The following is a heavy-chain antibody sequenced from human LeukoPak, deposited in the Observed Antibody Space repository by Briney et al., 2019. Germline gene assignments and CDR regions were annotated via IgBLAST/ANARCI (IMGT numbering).Heavy chain of an antibody. J-gene: IGHJ4*02. CDR1: GFTFSSYV. V-gene: IGHV3-23*01. CDR2: ISGSGGST. Sequence: GGSLRLSCAASGFTFSSYVMTWVRQAPGKGLEWVSVISGSGGSTYYADSVKGRFTISRDNSKNTLYLQMNSLRAEDTAVYYCAKDFKKGGFIVVVPAAHWGQGTLVTVSS. CDR3: AKDFKKGGFIVVVPAAH. D-gene: IGHD2-2*01.